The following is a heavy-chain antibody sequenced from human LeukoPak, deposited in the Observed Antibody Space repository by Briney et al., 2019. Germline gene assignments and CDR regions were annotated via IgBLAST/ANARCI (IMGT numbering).Heavy chain of an antibody. J-gene: IGHJ6*02. Sequence: SETLSLTCAVYGGSFSGYYWSWIRQPPGKGLEWIGEINHSGSTNYNPSLKSRVTISVDTSKNQFSLKLSSVTAADTAVYYCAGQYSSSSYGMDVWGQGTTVTVSS. CDR1: GGSFSGYY. CDR2: INHSGST. CDR3: AGQYSSSSYGMDV. D-gene: IGHD6-6*01. V-gene: IGHV4-34*01.